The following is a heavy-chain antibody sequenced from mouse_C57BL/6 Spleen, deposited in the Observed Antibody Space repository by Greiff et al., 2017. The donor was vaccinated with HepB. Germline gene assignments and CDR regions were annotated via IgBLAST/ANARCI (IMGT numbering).Heavy chain of an antibody. Sequence: VQLQQSGAELVKPGASVKLSCKASGYTFTSYWMHWVKQRPGQGLEWIGMIHPNSGSTNYNEKFKSKATLTVDKSSSTAYMQLSSLTSEDSAVYYCARRGLLLRFFDYWGQGTTLTVSS. V-gene: IGHV1-64*01. CDR3: ARRGLLLRFFDY. CDR1: GYTFTSYW. J-gene: IGHJ2*01. CDR2: IHPNSGST. D-gene: IGHD1-1*01.